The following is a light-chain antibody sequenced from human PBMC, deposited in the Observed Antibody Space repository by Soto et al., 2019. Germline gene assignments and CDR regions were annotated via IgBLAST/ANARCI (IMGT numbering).Light chain of an antibody. CDR2: EVS. CDR3: SSYTSSSTPSINV. V-gene: IGLV2-14*01. J-gene: IGLJ1*01. CDR1: SSDVGGYNY. Sequence: QSALTQPASVSGSPGQSITISCTGTSSDVGGYNYVSWYQQHPGKAPKLMIYEVSNRPSGVSNRFSGSKSGNTASLTISGLQAEDEADYYCSSYTSSSTPSINVFGTGTQLTVL.